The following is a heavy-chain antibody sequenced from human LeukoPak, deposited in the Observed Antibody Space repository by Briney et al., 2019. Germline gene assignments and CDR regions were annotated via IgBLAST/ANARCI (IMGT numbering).Heavy chain of an antibody. CDR1: GFTFTSSA. D-gene: IGHD3-9*01. CDR3: ASFFDILTGYRGYYYYYMDV. J-gene: IGHJ6*03. CDR2: IVVGSGNT. Sequence: SVKVSCKASGFTFTSSAMQWVRQARGQRLEWIGWIVVGSGNTNYAQKFQERVTITRDMSTSTAYMELSSLRSEDTAVYYCASFFDILTGYRGYYYYYMDVWGKGTTVTVSS. V-gene: IGHV1-58*02.